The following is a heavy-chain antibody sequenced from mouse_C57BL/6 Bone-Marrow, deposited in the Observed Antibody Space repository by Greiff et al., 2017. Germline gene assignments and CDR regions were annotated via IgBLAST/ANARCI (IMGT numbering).Heavy chain of an antibody. Sequence: VQLKESGAELVRPGASVKLSCTASGFNIKDDYMPWVKQRPEQGLEWIGWIDPENGDTEYASKFQGKATITADTSSNTAYLQLSSLTSEDTAVYYCTTRGYYCAMDYWGQGTSVTVSS. J-gene: IGHJ4*01. D-gene: IGHD2-2*01. V-gene: IGHV14-4*01. CDR1: GFNIKDDY. CDR3: TTRGYYCAMDY. CDR2: IDPENGDT.